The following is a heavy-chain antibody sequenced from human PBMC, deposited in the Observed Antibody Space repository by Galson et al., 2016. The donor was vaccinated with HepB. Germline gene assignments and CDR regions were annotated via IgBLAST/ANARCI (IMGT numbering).Heavy chain of an antibody. CDR1: GFSVSSHY. Sequence: SLRLSCAASGFSVSSHYMTWVRQAPGEGLEWVAIIKQDGSEKLYVDSVMGRFTISRDNAKNSVYLQMDSLRAGDTAVYYCARDNGVWGQGTLVTVSS. CDR3: ARDNGV. D-gene: IGHD2-8*01. V-gene: IGHV3-7*03. J-gene: IGHJ4*02. CDR2: IKQDGSEK.